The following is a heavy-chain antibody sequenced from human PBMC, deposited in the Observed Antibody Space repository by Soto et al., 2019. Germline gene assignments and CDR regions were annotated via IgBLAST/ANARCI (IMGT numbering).Heavy chain of an antibody. CDR3: AQEKYYDILTGYSRRYYYYYGMDV. D-gene: IGHD3-9*01. V-gene: IGHV1-3*01. CDR1: GYTFTSYA. Sequence: QVQLVQSGAEVKKPGASVKVSCKASGYTFTSYAMHWVRQAPGQRLEWMVGINAGNGNTKYSQKFQGRVTITRDTSASTAYMELSSLRSEDTAVYYCAQEKYYDILTGYSRRYYYYYGMDVWGQGTTVTVSS. CDR2: INAGNGNT. J-gene: IGHJ6*02.